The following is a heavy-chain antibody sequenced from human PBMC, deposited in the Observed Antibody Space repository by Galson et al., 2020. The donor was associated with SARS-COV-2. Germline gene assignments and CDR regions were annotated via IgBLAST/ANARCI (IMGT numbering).Heavy chain of an antibody. CDR1: GGSITTGGYQ. Sequence: SETLSLTCSVSGGSITTGGYQWCWIRQPPGKGLEWIGYIFSSGSSYYNPSLKSRLTISVDTSKNQFSVGLTSVTAADTAVYYCARGGWGGDFVDIWGQGALGSVSS. CDR2: IFSSGSS. V-gene: IGHV4-30-4*08. CDR3: ARGGWGGDFVDI. J-gene: IGHJ4*02. D-gene: IGHD4-17*01.